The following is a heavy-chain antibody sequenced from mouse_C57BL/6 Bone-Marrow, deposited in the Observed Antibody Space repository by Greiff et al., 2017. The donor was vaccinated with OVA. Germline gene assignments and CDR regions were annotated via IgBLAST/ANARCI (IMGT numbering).Heavy chain of an antibody. Sequence: QVQLKQPGAELVRPGTSVKLSCKASGYTFTSYWMHWVKQRPGQGLEWIGVIDPSDSYTNYNQKFKGKATLTVDTSSSTAYMQLSSLTSEDSAVYYCARDLGRGGYYFDYWGQGTTLTVSS. J-gene: IGHJ2*01. CDR1: GYTFTSYW. CDR2: IDPSDSYT. V-gene: IGHV1-59*01. D-gene: IGHD4-1*01. CDR3: ARDLGRGGYYFDY.